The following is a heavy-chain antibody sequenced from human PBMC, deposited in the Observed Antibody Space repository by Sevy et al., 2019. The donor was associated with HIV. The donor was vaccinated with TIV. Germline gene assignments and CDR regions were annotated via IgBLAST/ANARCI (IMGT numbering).Heavy chain of an antibody. J-gene: IGHJ4*02. CDR2: ISYDGSNK. V-gene: IGHV3-30*18. D-gene: IGHD3-10*01. CDR3: AKDKLWLYYFDN. CDR1: GFTFSSYG. Sequence: GGSLRLSCVASGFTFSSYGMHWVRQAPGKGLEWVAVISYDGSNKYYADSVKGRFTISSDNSVDTLYLQMDSLRAEDTAVYYCAKDKLWLYYFDNWGQGTLVTVSS.